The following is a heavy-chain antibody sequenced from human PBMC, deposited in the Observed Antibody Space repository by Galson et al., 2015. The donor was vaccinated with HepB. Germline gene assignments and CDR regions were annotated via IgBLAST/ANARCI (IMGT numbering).Heavy chain of an antibody. V-gene: IGHV3-30*04. CDR3: ARAVRDGYNFRY. CDR2: ISYDGSNK. J-gene: IGHJ4*02. CDR1: GFTFSSYA. Sequence: SLRLSCAASGFTFSSYAMHWVRQAPGKGLEWVAVISYDGSNKYYADSVKGRFTISRDNSKNTLYLQMNSLRAEDTAVYYCARAVRDGYNFRYWGQGTLVTVSS. D-gene: IGHD5-24*01.